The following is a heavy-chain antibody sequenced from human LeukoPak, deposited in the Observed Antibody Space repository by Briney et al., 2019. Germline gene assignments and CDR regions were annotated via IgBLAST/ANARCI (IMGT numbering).Heavy chain of an antibody. Sequence: GGSLRLSCAASGFTVSSNYMSWVRQAPGKGLEWVSVIYSGGSTYYADSVKGRFTISRDNSKNTLYLQMNSLRAEDTAVYYCATDLGYGDYDGLDYWGQGTLVTVSS. CDR2: IYSGGST. CDR3: ATDLGYGDYDGLDY. D-gene: IGHD4-17*01. V-gene: IGHV3-53*01. J-gene: IGHJ4*02. CDR1: GFTVSSNY.